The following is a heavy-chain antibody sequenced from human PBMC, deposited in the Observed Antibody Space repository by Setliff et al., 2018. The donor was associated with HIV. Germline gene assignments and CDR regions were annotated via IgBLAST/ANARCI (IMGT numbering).Heavy chain of an antibody. Sequence: PGGSLRLSCAASGFTFSSYAMSWVRQAPGKGLDWVSAISGSAGSTYYADSVKGRFTISRDNSKSTLYLQMNSLRAEDTAVYYCAKAARDYYDSSGYYIVIDYGGRGTLVTVS. CDR3: AKAARDYYDSSGYYIVIDY. D-gene: IGHD3-22*01. CDR2: ISGSAGST. CDR1: GFTFSSYA. J-gene: IGHJ4*02. V-gene: IGHV3-23*01.